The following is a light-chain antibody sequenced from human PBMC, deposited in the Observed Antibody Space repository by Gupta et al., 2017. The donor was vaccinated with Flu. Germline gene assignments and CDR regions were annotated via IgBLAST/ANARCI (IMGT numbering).Light chain of an antibody. Sequence: QSVLTQPPSVSAAPGQRVTISCSGSSSKLLIYEDDKRPSGIPDRFSASKSGTTATLDITGLQTGDEADYYCGTWDRSLSAGGFGGGTKLTVL. CDR2: EDD. CDR3: GTWDRSLSAGG. J-gene: IGLJ3*02. V-gene: IGLV1-51*02. CDR1: SSK.